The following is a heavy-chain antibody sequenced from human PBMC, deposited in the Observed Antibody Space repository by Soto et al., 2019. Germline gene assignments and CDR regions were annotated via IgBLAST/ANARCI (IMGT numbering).Heavy chain of an antibody. CDR2: IIPIFGTA. CDR1: GGTFRSYA. D-gene: IGHD3-3*01. Sequence: QVQLVQSGAEVKKPGSSVKVSCKASGGTFRSYAISWVRQAPGQGLEWMGGIIPIFGTANYAQKFQGRVTITADECTSTAYMELSSLRSEDTDVYYCARDSASITIFGVYYGMDVWGQGTTVTVS. CDR3: ARDSASITIFGVYYGMDV. V-gene: IGHV1-69*01. J-gene: IGHJ6*02.